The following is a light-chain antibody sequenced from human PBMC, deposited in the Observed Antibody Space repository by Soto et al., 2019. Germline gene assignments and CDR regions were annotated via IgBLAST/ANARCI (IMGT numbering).Light chain of an antibody. Sequence: QLVLTQSPSASASLGASVKLTCTLSSGHSSYAIAWHQQQPEKSPRYLMKLNSDGSHSKGDGIPDRFSGSSSGAERYLTISSLQSEDEADYYCQTWGTGIWVFGGGTKVTVL. CDR3: QTWGTGIWV. V-gene: IGLV4-69*01. CDR2: LNSDGSH. J-gene: IGLJ3*02. CDR1: SGHSSYA.